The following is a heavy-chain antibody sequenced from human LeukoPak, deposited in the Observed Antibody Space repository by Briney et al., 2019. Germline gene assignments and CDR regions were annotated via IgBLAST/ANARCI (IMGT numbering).Heavy chain of an antibody. D-gene: IGHD2-2*01. CDR1: GFTFSSSN. J-gene: IGHJ4*02. Sequence: HPGGSLRLSCAASGFTFSSSNMNWVRQAPGKGLVWVSRINYDGSTNYADSVKGRFTISRDNARNTLYMQMNSLRAEDTAVYYCVRGCSSTSCYPFDYWGQGTLVTVSS. V-gene: IGHV3-74*01. CDR3: VRGCSSTSCYPFDY. CDR2: INYDGST.